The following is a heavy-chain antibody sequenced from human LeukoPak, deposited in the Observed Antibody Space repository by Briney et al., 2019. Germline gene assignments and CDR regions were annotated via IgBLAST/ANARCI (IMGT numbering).Heavy chain of an antibody. J-gene: IGHJ2*01. V-gene: IGHV4-38-2*02. CDR1: GYSISSGYY. Sequence: SETLSLTCTVSGYSISSGYYWGWIRQPPGKGLEWIGSIYHSGSTYYNPSLKSRVTISVDTSKNQFSLKPSSVTAADTAVYYCARDSDRVSVWGSYRYSYWYFDLWGRGTLVTVSS. CDR3: ARDSDRVSVWGSYRYSYWYFDL. D-gene: IGHD3-16*02. CDR2: IYHSGST.